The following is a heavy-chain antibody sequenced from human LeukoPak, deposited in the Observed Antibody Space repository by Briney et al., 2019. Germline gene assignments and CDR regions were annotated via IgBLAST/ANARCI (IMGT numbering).Heavy chain of an antibody. J-gene: IGHJ3*01. CDR2: ISGGGDKA. CDR3: AKDLALAGTGGGFDV. V-gene: IGHV3-23*01. CDR1: GFTFTTYA. D-gene: IGHD6-19*01. Sequence: GGSLRLSCAASGFTFTTYAINWVRQAPGKGLEWVSGISGGGDKAFYADSVNGRFTISRDNSKNTVSLQMSSLRAEDTAHYYCAKDLALAGTGGGFDVWGQATRVAVS.